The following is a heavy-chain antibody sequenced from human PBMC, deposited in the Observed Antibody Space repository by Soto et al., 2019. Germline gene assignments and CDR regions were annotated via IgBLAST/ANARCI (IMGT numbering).Heavy chain of an antibody. V-gene: IGHV3-23*01. CDR3: AKDLPTRPYCGGDCYSEY. CDR1: GFTFSSYA. D-gene: IGHD2-21*02. Sequence: EVQLLEAVGGLVQPGGSLRLSCAASGFTFSSYAMSWVRQAPGKGLEWGSAISGSGGSTYYADSVKGVFTISRDNSRNTLYLQMNSLRAEDTAVYYCAKDLPTRPYCGGDCYSEYWGRGTLVTVSS. CDR2: ISGSGGST. J-gene: IGHJ4*02.